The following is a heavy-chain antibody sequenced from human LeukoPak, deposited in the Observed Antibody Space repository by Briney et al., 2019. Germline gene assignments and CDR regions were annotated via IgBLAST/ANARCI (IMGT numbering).Heavy chain of an antibody. CDR1: GYSISSGHY. CDR3: ARLKVVADFDY. J-gene: IGHJ4*02. V-gene: IGHV4-38-2*01. Sequence: PSETLSLTCAVSGYSISSGHYWGWIRQPPGKGLEWIGSIYHSGSTYYNPSLKSRVTISVDTSKNQFSLKLSSVTAADTAVYYCARLKVVADFDYWGQGTLVTVSS. CDR2: IYHSGST. D-gene: IGHD2-15*01.